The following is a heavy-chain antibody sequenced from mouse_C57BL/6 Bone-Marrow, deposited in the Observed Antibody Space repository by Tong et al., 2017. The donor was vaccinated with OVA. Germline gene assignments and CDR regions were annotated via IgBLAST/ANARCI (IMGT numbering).Heavy chain of an antibody. CDR3: ARLYDYDGFAY. CDR1: EYEFPSHD. V-gene: IGHV5-2*01. J-gene: IGHJ3*01. Sequence: EVQLQESGGGLVQPGESLKLSCESNEYEFPSHDMSWVRKTPEKRLELVAAINNDGGSTYYPDTMERRFIISRVNTKKTLYLQMSSLRSEDTALYYCARLYDYDGFAYWGQGTLVTVSA. CDR2: INNDGGST. D-gene: IGHD2-4*01.